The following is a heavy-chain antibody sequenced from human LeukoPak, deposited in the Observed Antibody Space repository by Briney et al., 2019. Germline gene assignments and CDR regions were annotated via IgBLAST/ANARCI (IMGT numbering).Heavy chain of an antibody. J-gene: IGHJ4*02. D-gene: IGHD4-17*01. V-gene: IGHV4-39*07. CDR1: GGSISSSSYY. Sequence: KASETLSLTCTVSGGSISSSSYYWGWIRQPPGKGLEWIGSIYYSGSTYYNPSLKSRVTISVDTSKNQFSLKLSSVTAADTAVYYCARRLRLVGSPGRPFDYWGQGTLVTVSS. CDR2: IYYSGST. CDR3: ARRLRLVGSPGRPFDY.